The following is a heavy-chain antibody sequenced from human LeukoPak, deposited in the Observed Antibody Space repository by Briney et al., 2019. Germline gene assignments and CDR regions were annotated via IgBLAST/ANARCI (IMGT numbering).Heavy chain of an antibody. CDR3: ARVWSYYYMDV. D-gene: IGHD3-3*01. J-gene: IGHJ6*03. CDR1: GGSISSYY. V-gene: IGHV4-59*01. Sequence: PSETLSLTCTVSGGSISSYYWSWIRQPPGKGLEWIGYIYYSGSTNYNPSLKSRVTISVDTSKNQFSLKLSSVTAADTAVYYCARVWSYYYMDVWGKGTTVTISS. CDR2: IYYSGST.